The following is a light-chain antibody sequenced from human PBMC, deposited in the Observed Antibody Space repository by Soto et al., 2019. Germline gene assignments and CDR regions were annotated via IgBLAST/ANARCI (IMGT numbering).Light chain of an antibody. CDR1: SSNIGSNT. J-gene: IGLJ2*01. CDR2: SSN. Sequence: QSVLTQPPSVSGTPGQRVTISCSGSSSNIGSNTVNWYQQLPGTAPKLLIYSSNQRPSGVPDRFSGSKSGTSASLAISGLQSEDEADYYCAAWDDSLRTDVVFGGGTKVTVL. V-gene: IGLV1-44*01. CDR3: AAWDDSLRTDVV.